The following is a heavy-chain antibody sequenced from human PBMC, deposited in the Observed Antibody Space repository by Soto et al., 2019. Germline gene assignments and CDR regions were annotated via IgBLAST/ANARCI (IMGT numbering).Heavy chain of an antibody. CDR1: GGSISSYY. J-gene: IGHJ5*02. Sequence: SETLSLTCTVSGGSISSYYWSWIRQPPGKGLEWIGYIYYSGSTNYNPSLKSRVTISVDTSKNQFSLKLSSVTAADTAVYYCARSPFIVVVPAAIWFDPWGQGTLVTVSS. D-gene: IGHD2-2*01. CDR2: IYYSGST. V-gene: IGHV4-59*08. CDR3: ARSPFIVVVPAAIWFDP.